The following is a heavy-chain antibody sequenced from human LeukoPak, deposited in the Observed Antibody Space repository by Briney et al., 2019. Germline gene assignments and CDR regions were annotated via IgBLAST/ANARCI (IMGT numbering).Heavy chain of an antibody. D-gene: IGHD1-26*01. V-gene: IGHV3-30*03. J-gene: IGHJ4*02. Sequence: GGSLRLSCAASGFTFSSYWMHWVRQAPGKGLEWVAVISYDGSNKYYADSVKGRFTISRDNSKNTLYLQMNSLRAEDTAVYYCARDLVGATFWGQGTLVTVSS. CDR1: GFTFSSYW. CDR3: ARDLVGATF. CDR2: ISYDGSNK.